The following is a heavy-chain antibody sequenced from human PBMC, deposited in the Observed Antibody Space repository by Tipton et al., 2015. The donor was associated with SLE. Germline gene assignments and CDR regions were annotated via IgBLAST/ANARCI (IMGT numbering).Heavy chain of an antibody. V-gene: IGHV3-43*01. Sequence: SLRLSCAASGFTFDDYTMHWVRQAPGKGLEWVSLISWDGGSTYYADSVKGRFTISRDNSKNSLYLQMNSLRTEDTALYYCAKDSSRGYDYYYYYGMDVWGQGTTVTVSS. J-gene: IGHJ6*02. CDR1: GFTFDDYT. CDR3: AKDSSRGYDYYYYYGMDV. CDR2: ISWDGGST. D-gene: IGHD5-12*01.